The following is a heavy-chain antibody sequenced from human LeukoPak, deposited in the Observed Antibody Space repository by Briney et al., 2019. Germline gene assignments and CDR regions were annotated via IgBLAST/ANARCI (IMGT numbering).Heavy chain of an antibody. CDR2: IKQDGSEK. D-gene: IGHD3-10*01. V-gene: IGHV3-7*01. CDR3: ARDVGYYYGSGSDY. Sequence: GGSLRLSCAASGFTFSSYWMSWVRQAPGKGLEWVANIKQDGSEKYYVDSVKGRFTISRDNAKNSLYLQMNSLRAEDTAVYYCARDVGYYYGSGSDYWGQGTLVTVSS. J-gene: IGHJ4*02. CDR1: GFTFSSYW.